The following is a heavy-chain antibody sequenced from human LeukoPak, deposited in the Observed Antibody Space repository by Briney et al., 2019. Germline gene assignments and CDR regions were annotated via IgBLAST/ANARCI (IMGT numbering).Heavy chain of an antibody. J-gene: IGHJ6*03. Sequence: GESLKISCKGSGYSFTSYWIGCVRQMPGKGLEWMGIIYPGDSDTRYSPSFQGQVTISADKSISTAYLQWSSLKASDTAMYYCARLWYDYSNYVPYYYMDVWGKGTTVTVSS. CDR3: ARLWYDYSNYVPYYYMDV. D-gene: IGHD4-11*01. CDR2: IYPGDSDT. V-gene: IGHV5-51*01. CDR1: GYSFTSYW.